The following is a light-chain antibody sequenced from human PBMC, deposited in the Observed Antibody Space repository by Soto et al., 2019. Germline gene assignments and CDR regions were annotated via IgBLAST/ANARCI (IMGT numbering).Light chain of an antibody. V-gene: IGLV2-14*01. CDR2: QVS. Sequence: VLTQPASVCGSPEQSITISCTGTSRDIGGLYYVSWYQHHPGKDPKLMIYQVSNRPSGVSNRFSGSKSGNTASLTISGLQAEDEADYFCSSYSSSSTFYVFGAGTKVTVL. CDR3: SSYSSSSTFYV. CDR1: SRDIGGLYY. J-gene: IGLJ1*01.